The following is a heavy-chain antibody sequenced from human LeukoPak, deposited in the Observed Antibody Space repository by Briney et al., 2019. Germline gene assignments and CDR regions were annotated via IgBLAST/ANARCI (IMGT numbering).Heavy chain of an antibody. CDR2: IYTSGST. J-gene: IGHJ3*02. Sequence: SETLSLTCTVSGGSISSYYWSWIRQPAGKGLEWIGRIYTSGSTNYNPSLTSRVTMSVDTSKNQFSLKLSSVTAADTAVHYCARDPYYYDSSGYICAFNIWGKGTMVTVSS. D-gene: IGHD3-22*01. CDR1: GGSISSYY. CDR3: ARDPYYYDSSGYICAFNI. V-gene: IGHV4-4*07.